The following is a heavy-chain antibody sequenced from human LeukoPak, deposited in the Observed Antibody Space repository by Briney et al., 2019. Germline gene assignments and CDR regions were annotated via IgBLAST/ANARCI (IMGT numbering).Heavy chain of an antibody. J-gene: IGHJ4*02. CDR1: GGTFSSYA. D-gene: IGHD3-10*01. CDR3: ARVHIGRPLTGEYYFDY. V-gene: IGHV1-69*13. CDR2: IIPIFGTA. Sequence: GASVKVSCKASGGTFSSYAISWVRQAPGQGLEWMGGIIPIFGTANYAQKFQGRVTITADESTSTAYMELSSLRSEDTAVYYCARVHIGRPLTGEYYFDYWGQGTLVTVSS.